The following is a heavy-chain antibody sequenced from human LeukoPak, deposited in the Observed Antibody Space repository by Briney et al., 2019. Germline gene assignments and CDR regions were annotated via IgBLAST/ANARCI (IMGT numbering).Heavy chain of an antibody. CDR2: IYSGGST. CDR3: ARESHENY. J-gene: IGHJ4*02. CDR1: GFTFSSYA. V-gene: IGHV3-53*01. Sequence: GGSLRLSCAASGFTFSSYAMSWVRQAPGKGLEWVSVIYSGGSTYYADSVKGRFTISRDNSKNTLYLQMNSLRAEDTAVYYCARESHENYWGQGTLVTVSS.